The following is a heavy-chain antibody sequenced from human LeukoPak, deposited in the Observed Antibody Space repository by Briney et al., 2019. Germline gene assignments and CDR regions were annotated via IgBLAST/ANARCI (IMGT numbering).Heavy chain of an antibody. D-gene: IGHD6-13*01. CDR3: ARGGYSSSWPYYYYYYMDV. J-gene: IGHJ6*03. CDR2: FDPEDGET. Sequence: ASVKVSCKVSGYTLTELSMHWVRQAPGKGLEWMGGFDPEDGETIYAQKFQDRVTMTEDTSTDTAYMELSSLRSEDTAVYYCARGGYSSSWPYYYYYYMDVWGRGSTVTVSS. CDR1: GYTLTELS. V-gene: IGHV1-24*01.